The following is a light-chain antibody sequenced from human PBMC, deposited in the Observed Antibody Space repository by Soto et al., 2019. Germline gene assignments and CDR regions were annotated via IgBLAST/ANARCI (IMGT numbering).Light chain of an antibody. Sequence: VLMTQSPATLSVSPWERAILSCRASHSVSSNLAWYQQKPGQAPRLLIYGASTRATGIPARFSGSGSGTEFTLTISSLQSEDFAVYYCQQYNNWPPFTFGQGTKVDIK. CDR2: GAS. CDR3: QQYNNWPPFT. CDR1: HSVSSN. V-gene: IGKV3-15*01. J-gene: IGKJ2*01.